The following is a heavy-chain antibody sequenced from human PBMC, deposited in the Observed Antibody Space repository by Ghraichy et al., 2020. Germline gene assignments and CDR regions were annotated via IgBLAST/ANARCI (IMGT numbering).Heavy chain of an antibody. V-gene: IGHV3-21*01. J-gene: IGHJ2*01. CDR2: ISSSSSYI. Sequence: GGSLRLSCAASGFTFSSYSMNWVRQAPGKGLEWVSSISSSSSYIYYEDSVKGRFTISRDNAKNSLYLQMNSLRAEDTAVYYCARDSWGYGDYKGTVWYFDLWGRGTLVTVSS. D-gene: IGHD4-17*01. CDR1: GFTFSSYS. CDR3: ARDSWGYGDYKGTVWYFDL.